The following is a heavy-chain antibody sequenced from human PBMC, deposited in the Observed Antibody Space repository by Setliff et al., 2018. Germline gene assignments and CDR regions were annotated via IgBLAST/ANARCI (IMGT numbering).Heavy chain of an antibody. V-gene: IGHV4-59*11. CDR2: IHYSGSI. CDR3: ARASWYYDFWSGSEGSGWFDP. Sequence: PSETLSLTCTVSGGPISSHYWSWIRQPPGKGLEWIGYIHYSGSINYNPSLKSRVTISVDTSKNQFSLKMTSMTAADTAVYYCARASWYYDFWSGSEGSGWFDPWGQGTQVTVSS. D-gene: IGHD3-3*01. J-gene: IGHJ5*02. CDR1: GGPISSHY.